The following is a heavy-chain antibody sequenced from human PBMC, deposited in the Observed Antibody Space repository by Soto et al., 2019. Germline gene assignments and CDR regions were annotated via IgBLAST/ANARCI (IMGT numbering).Heavy chain of an antibody. CDR1: GYTFTSYY. CDR2: IIPIPGTA. Sequence: SVKVSCKASGYTFTSYYMHWVRQAPGQGLEWMGGIIPIPGTANYAQKFQGRVTIAADESTSTAYMELSSLRSEDTAVYYCARSQGSSTSLEIYYYYYYGMDVWGQGTTVTVSS. CDR3: ARSQGSSTSLEIYYYYYYGMDV. V-gene: IGHV1-69*13. D-gene: IGHD2-2*01. J-gene: IGHJ6*02.